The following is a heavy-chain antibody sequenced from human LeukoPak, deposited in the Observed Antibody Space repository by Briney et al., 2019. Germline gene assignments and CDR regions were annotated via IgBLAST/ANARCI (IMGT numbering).Heavy chain of an antibody. CDR1: GGTFSSYA. CDR2: IIPIFGTA. CDR3: ARDRPSFTTQTSYFDY. V-gene: IGHV1-69*13. J-gene: IGHJ4*02. D-gene: IGHD1-1*01. Sequence: SVKVSCKASGGTFSSYAISWVRQAPGQGLEWMGGIIPIFGTANYAQKFQGRVTITADESTSTAYMELSSLRSEDTAVYYCARDRPSFTTQTSYFDYWGQGTLVTVSS.